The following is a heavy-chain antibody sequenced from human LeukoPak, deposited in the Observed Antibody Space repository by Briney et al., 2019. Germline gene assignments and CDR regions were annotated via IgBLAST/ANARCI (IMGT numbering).Heavy chain of an antibody. D-gene: IGHD2-8*01. V-gene: IGHV3-7*03. Sequence: GGSLRLSCAASGFGFSFYWMAWVRQAPGKGLEWVASTQQDGSEKYYVDSVKGRFTISRDNAKNSLYLQMNSLRAEDTAVYYCAKGFRVYSQDAFDIWGQGTMVTVSS. CDR3: AKGFRVYSQDAFDI. CDR1: GFGFSFYW. CDR2: TQQDGSEK. J-gene: IGHJ3*02.